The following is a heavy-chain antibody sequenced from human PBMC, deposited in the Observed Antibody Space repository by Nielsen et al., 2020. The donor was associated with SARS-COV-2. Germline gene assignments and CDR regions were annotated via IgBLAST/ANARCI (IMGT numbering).Heavy chain of an antibody. CDR3: AKDFHGSVADFFGN. Sequence: GGSLRLSCAASGLIVSSNYMYWVRQAPGKGLEWVSVIQSGGTTFYADSVKGRVIISRDNSKNTLHLQMNSLRAEDTALYFCAKDFHGSVADFFGNWGQGTLVTVSS. V-gene: IGHV3-53*01. CDR2: IQSGGTT. J-gene: IGHJ4*02. D-gene: IGHD2-15*01. CDR1: GLIVSSNY.